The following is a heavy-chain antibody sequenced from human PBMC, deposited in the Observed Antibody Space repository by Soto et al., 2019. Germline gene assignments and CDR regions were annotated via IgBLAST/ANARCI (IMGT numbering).Heavy chain of an antibody. Sequence: GGSLRLSCAASGFTFSSYSMNWVRQAPGKGLEWVSSISSSSSYIYYADSVKGRFTISRDNAKNSLYLQMNSLRAEDTAVYYCARDLFYCSGGSCYGRGFDYWGQGTLVTVSS. D-gene: IGHD2-15*01. CDR1: GFTFSSYS. V-gene: IGHV3-21*01. CDR2: ISSSSSYI. CDR3: ARDLFYCSGGSCYGRGFDY. J-gene: IGHJ4*02.